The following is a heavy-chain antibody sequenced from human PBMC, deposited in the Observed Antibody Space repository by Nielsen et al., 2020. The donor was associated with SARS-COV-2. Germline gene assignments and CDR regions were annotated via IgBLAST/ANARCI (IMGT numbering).Heavy chain of an antibody. CDR3: ARDLAYYYDSSGPP. V-gene: IGHV3-7*05. J-gene: IGHJ5*02. CDR1: GFTFSSYW. CDR2: IKQDGSEK. D-gene: IGHD3-22*01. Sequence: GESLKISCAASGFTFSSYWMSWVRQAPGKGLEWVANIKQDGSEKYYVDSVKGRFTISRDNAKNSLYLQMNSLRAEDTAVYYCARDLAYYYDSSGPPWGQGTLVTVSS.